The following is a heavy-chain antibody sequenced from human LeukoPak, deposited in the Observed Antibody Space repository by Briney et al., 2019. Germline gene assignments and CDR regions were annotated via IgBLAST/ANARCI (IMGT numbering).Heavy chain of an antibody. J-gene: IGHJ3*02. CDR2: ISYDGSNK. D-gene: IGHD2-2*01. CDR1: GFTFSSYW. CDR3: ANLGGYCSSTSCDDAFDI. V-gene: IGHV3-30-3*01. Sequence: GGSLRLSCAASGFTFSSYWMSWVRQAPGKGLEWVAVISYDGSNKYYADSVKGRFTISRDNSKNTLYLQMNSLRAEDTAVYYCANLGGYCSSTSCDDAFDIWGQGTMVTVSS.